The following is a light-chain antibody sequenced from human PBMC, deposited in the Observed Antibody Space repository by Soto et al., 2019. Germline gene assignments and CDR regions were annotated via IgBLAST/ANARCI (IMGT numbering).Light chain of an antibody. CDR3: SSYAGSNNRV. CDR1: ISDVGGHGY. CDR2: EVS. V-gene: IGLV2-8*01. Sequence: QSVLTQPASVSGSPGQSITISCTGTISDVGGHGYVSWYQQHPGKAPKLMIYEVSKRPSGVPDRFSGSKSGNTASLTVSGLQAEDEADYYCSSYAGSNNRVFGGGTKLTVL. J-gene: IGLJ3*02.